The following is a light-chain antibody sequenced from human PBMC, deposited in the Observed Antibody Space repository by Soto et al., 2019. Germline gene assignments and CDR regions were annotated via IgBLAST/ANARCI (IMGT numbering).Light chain of an antibody. Sequence: EIVMTQSPATLCVSPGESATLSCRASQSVSSNLAWHQQKPGQAPRLLIYGTSTRATGIPDRFSGSGSGTDFTLTISRLEPEDFAVYYCQQYGSSPWAFGQGTKVDI. V-gene: IGKV3-20*01. CDR1: QSVSSN. J-gene: IGKJ1*01. CDR3: QQYGSSPWA. CDR2: GTS.